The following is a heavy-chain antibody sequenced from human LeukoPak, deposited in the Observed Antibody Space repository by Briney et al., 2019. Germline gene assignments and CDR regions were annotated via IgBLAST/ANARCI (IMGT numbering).Heavy chain of an antibody. CDR3: ARAITYYYGSGSPLGAFDI. CDR1: GFTFSSYG. V-gene: IGHV3-33*01. CDR2: IWYDGSNK. Sequence: GRCLRLSCAASGFTFSSYGMHWVRQAPGKGLEWVAVIWYDGSNKYYADSVKGRFTISRDNSKNTLYLQMNSLRAEDTAVYYCARAITYYYGSGSPLGAFDIWGQGTMVTVSS. J-gene: IGHJ3*02. D-gene: IGHD3-10*01.